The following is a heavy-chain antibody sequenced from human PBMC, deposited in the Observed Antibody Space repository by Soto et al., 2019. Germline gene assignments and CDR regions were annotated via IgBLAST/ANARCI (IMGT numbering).Heavy chain of an antibody. Sequence: VQWVQSGAEVKESGASVKVSCKASGYTFINYGVAWVRRAPGQGPEWMGWISGSNGDTKYAQNLQNRVSLTTDTSTNTASMELRSLRPDDTAIYFCGRGGLAVSGTYDYWGQGTLVTVSS. CDR3: GRGGLAVSGTYDY. V-gene: IGHV1-18*01. J-gene: IGHJ4*02. CDR2: ISGSNGDT. CDR1: GYTFINYG. D-gene: IGHD6-19*01.